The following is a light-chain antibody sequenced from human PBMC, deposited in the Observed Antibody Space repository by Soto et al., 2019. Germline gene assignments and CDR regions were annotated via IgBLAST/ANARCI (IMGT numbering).Light chain of an antibody. Sequence: DIQMTQSPSSLSASVGDRVTITCQASQDISNYLNWYQQKPGKAPKLLIYDASNLETGVPSRFSGSGSGTDFTFTISRLQPEDIATYYCQQYDNLPPFTFGPGTKVDI. CDR2: DAS. CDR1: QDISNY. CDR3: QQYDNLPPFT. J-gene: IGKJ3*01. V-gene: IGKV1-33*01.